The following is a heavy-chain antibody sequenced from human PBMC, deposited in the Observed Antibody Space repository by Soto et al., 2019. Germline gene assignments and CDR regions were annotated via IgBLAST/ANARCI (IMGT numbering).Heavy chain of an antibody. CDR3: ASGQGGYNGHFDY. J-gene: IGHJ4*02. D-gene: IGHD3-22*01. CDR2: IYYSGST. Sequence: SETLSLTCTVSGGSISSGGYYWSWIRQHPGKGLESIGYIYYSGSTYYNPSLKSRVTISVDTSKNQFSRKLSSVTAADTAVYYCASGQGGYNGHFDYWGQGTLVTVSS. V-gene: IGHV4-31*03. CDR1: GGSISSGGYY.